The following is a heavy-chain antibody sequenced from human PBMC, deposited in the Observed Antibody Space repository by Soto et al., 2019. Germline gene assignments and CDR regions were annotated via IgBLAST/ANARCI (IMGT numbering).Heavy chain of an antibody. J-gene: IGHJ4*02. CDR3: AKVPRGSNFGYYNF. D-gene: IGHD5-18*01. V-gene: IGHV3-30*02. CDR1: GITFSDYG. Sequence: PGGSLRLSCAASGITFSDYGMHWVRQAPGKGLEWVAGVWKDGSNGYYVDSVKGRFTISRDNSKNTLYLQMNSLRDEDTAVYYCAKVPRGSNFGYYNFWGQGTL. CDR2: VWKDGSNG.